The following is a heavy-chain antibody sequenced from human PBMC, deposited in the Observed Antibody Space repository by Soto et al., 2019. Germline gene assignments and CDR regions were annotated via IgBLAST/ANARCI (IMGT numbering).Heavy chain of an antibody. Sequence: GASVKVSCKVSGYTLTELSMHWVRQAPGKGLEWMGGFDPEDGETIYAQKFQGRVTMTEDTSTDTAYMELSSLRSEDTAVYYCATKVDRVPPLAMDVWGKGTTVTVSS. CDR2: FDPEDGET. J-gene: IGHJ6*03. CDR3: ATKVDRVPPLAMDV. CDR1: GYTLTELS. D-gene: IGHD2-2*01. V-gene: IGHV1-24*01.